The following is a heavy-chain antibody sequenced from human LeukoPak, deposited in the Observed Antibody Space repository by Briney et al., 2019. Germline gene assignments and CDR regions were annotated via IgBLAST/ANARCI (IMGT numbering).Heavy chain of an antibody. CDR3: ARRRRRGKWFGELSVSYYFDY. CDR1: GGSISSSNW. J-gene: IGHJ4*02. CDR2: INHSGST. V-gene: IGHV4-4*02. Sequence: SETLSLTCAVSGGSISSSNWWSWVRQPPGKGLEWIGEINHSGSTNYNPSLKSRVTISVDTSKNQFSLKLSSVTAADTAVYYCARRRRRGKWFGELSVSYYFDYWGQGTLVTVSS. D-gene: IGHD3-10*01.